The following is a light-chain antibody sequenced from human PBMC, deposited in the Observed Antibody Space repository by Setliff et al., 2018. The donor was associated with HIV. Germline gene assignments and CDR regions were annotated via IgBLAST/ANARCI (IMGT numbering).Light chain of an antibody. CDR2: EVT. CDR3: SSHGSSSYV. CDR1: SSDVGRYNR. V-gene: IGLV2-18*02. Sequence: QSALAQPPSVSGSPGQSVTISCTGTSSDVGRYNRVSWYQQPPGTAPNRMIYEVTNRPSGVPDRSSGSKSGSTAALTISGLQAEDEGVYYCSSHGSSSYVFGTGTKVTVL. J-gene: IGLJ1*01.